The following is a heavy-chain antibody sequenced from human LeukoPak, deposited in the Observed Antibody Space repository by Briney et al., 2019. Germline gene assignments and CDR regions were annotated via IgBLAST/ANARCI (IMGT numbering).Heavy chain of an antibody. D-gene: IGHD4-11*01. CDR3: AKDSGLWVTTGNWFDP. CDR2: ISGSGGST. CDR1: GFTFSSYA. J-gene: IGHJ5*02. Sequence: PGGSLRLSCAASGFTFSSYAMSWVRQAPGKGLEWVSAISGSGGSTYYADSVKGRFTISRDNSKNTLYLQMNSLRAEDTAVYYCAKDSGLWVTTGNWFDPWGQGTLVTVSS. V-gene: IGHV3-23*01.